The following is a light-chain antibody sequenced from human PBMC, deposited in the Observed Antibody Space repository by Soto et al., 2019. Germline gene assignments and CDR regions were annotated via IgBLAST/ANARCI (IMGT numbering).Light chain of an antibody. CDR3: RSYTSSSTRLV. V-gene: IGLV2-14*03. J-gene: IGLJ2*01. CDR2: DVN. Sequence: QSVLTQPASVSGSPGQSITISCTGTSSDVGGYNYVSWYQHHPDKAPKLMIYDVNNRPSGVSNRFSGSKSGNTASLTISGLQAEDEAAYYCRSYTSSSTRLVFGGGTKLTVL. CDR1: SSDVGGYNY.